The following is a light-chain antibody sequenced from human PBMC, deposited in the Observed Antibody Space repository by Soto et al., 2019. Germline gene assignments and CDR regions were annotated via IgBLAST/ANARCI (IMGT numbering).Light chain of an antibody. CDR2: GAS. J-gene: IGKJ2*01. Sequence: EIVMTQSPATLSVSPGERATLSCRASQSISSNLAWYQQKPGQAPSLLIYGASARATGIPARFSGSGSGTEFTLTISSLQSEDDAVYYCQHYNNWPFPFGQGTNLEIK. CDR1: QSISSN. CDR3: QHYNNWPFP. V-gene: IGKV3-15*01.